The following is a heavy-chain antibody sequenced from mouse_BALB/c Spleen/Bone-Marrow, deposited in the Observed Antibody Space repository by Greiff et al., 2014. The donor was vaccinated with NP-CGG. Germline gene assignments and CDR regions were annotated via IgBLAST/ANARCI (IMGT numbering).Heavy chain of an antibody. D-gene: IGHD2-13*01. V-gene: IGHV5-6-3*01. CDR2: INSNGGTT. CDR3: ARGRYYVAYRPGFAY. J-gene: IGHJ3*01. Sequence: EVQLQQSGGGLVKPGGSLKLSCAASGFTFSNYGMSWVRQTPDKRLDLVATINSNGGTTYYPNSVKGRFTISRDNAKNTLYLQMSSLKSEDTAMYFCARGRYYVAYRPGFAYWGQGTLVTVSA. CDR1: GFTFSNYG.